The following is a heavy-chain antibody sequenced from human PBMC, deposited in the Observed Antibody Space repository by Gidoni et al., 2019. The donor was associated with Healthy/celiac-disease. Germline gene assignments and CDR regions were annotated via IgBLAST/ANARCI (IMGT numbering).Heavy chain of an antibody. J-gene: IGHJ6*02. CDR3: ARAEPLEDIVVVPAATHYYYYGMDV. CDR2: IIPIFGTA. D-gene: IGHD2-2*01. Sequence: QVQLMQSGAEVKKPGSSVKVSCKASGGTFSSYAISWVRQAPGQGLEWMGGIIPIFGTANYAQKFQGRVTITADESTSTAYMELSSLRSEDTAVYYCARAEPLEDIVVVPAATHYYYYGMDVWGQGTTVTVSS. V-gene: IGHV1-69*01. CDR1: GGTFSSYA.